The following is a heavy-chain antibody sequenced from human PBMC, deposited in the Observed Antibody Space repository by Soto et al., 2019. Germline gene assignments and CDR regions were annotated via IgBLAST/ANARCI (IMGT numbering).Heavy chain of an antibody. Sequence: SLTCAVSGYSISSGYYWGWIRQPPWKWLEWIGSIYHSGSTYYNPSLKSRATISVDTSKNQFSLKLSSVTAADTAVYYCAREVRGPAGFDPWGQGTLVTVSS. CDR1: GYSISSGYY. CDR2: IYHSGST. CDR3: AREVRGPAGFDP. V-gene: IGHV4-38-2*01. J-gene: IGHJ5*02. D-gene: IGHD3-10*01.